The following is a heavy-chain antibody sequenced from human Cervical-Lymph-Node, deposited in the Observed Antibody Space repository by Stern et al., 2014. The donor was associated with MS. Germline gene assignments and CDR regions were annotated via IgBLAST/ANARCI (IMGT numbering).Heavy chain of an antibody. CDR2: INEDGHLT. Sequence: EVQLVESGGRLVQPGGSLRLSCEDSGYTFSRFWMHWVRQVPGKGLVWVSRINEDGHLTVYADSVRGRFTISRDNAKRTLYLQMNSLGAEDTAIYYCARDLSGRSDSWGQGTLVTVSS. J-gene: IGHJ4*02. CDR1: GYTFSRFW. CDR3: ARDLSGRSDS. D-gene: IGHD1-26*01. V-gene: IGHV3-74*03.